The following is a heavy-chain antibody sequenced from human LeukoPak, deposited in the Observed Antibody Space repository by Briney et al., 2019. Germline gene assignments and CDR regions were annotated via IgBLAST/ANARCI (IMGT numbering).Heavy chain of an antibody. D-gene: IGHD1-1*01. J-gene: IGHJ4*02. Sequence: PGGSPRLSCAASGYTFSCCSMNWVRQAPGKGLEWLSSINNSGDDKYHADSVQGRFTISRDNAKNSLYLQMNSLRAEDTAVYYCARELDRIQDLDSWGQGTQVTVSS. V-gene: IGHV3-21*01. CDR2: INNSGDDK. CDR3: ARELDRIQDLDS. CDR1: GYTFSCCS.